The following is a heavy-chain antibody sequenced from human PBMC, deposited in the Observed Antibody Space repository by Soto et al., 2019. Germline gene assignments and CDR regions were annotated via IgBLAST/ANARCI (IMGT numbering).Heavy chain of an antibody. CDR2: ISGSGGST. J-gene: IGHJ4*02. Sequence: GGSLRLSCAASGFTFSSYAMSWVRQAPGKGLEWVSAISGSGGSTYYADSVKGRFTISRDNSKNTLYLQMNSLRAEDTAVYYCAKGGDDFWSGSYYFDYWGQGTLVTVSS. CDR3: AKGGDDFWSGSYYFDY. V-gene: IGHV3-23*01. D-gene: IGHD3-3*01. CDR1: GFTFSSYA.